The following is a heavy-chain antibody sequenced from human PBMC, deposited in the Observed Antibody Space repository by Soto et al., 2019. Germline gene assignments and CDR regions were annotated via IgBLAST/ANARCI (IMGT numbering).Heavy chain of an antibody. Sequence: QAHLVQSGAELKKPGSSVKVSCRASGGTFSNSLFNWVREAPGQGLEWMGGIIPLLGIVDYGERFQGRLTLTADKSTSTVFMELSTLRVEDTATYYCATSGLRRPHNPYKRRGLDVWGLGTTVLVSS. CDR2: IIPLLGIV. D-gene: IGHD4-17*01. J-gene: IGHJ6*02. V-gene: IGHV1-69*09. CDR1: GGTFSNSL. CDR3: ATSGLRRPHNPYKRRGLDV.